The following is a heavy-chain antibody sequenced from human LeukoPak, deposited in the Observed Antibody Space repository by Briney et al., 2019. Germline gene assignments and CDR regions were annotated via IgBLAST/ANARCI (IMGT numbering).Heavy chain of an antibody. V-gene: IGHV3-64*01. CDR2: ISSNGGST. Sequence: GGSLGLSCAASGFTFSSYAMHWVRQAPGKGLEYVSAISSNGGSTYYANSVKGRFTISRDNSKNTLYLQMGSLRAEDMAVYYCARVGPAGYSYGYDYFDYWGQGTLVTVSS. J-gene: IGHJ4*02. CDR1: GFTFSSYA. D-gene: IGHD5-18*01. CDR3: ARVGPAGYSYGYDYFDY.